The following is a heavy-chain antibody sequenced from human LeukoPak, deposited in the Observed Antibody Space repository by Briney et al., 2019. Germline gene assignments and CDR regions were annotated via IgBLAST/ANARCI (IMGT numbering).Heavy chain of an antibody. CDR1: GLTLSGFS. CDR2: SSGSNTI. J-gene: IGHJ4*02. D-gene: IGHD4-23*01. V-gene: IGHV3-48*01. Sequence: GGSLRLSCAASGLTLSGFSVNWVRQAPGKGLEWISYSSGSNTIYYADSVKGRFTISRDNAKNSLFLQMNSLRAEDTAVYYCTRDHGYGGRFDFDYWGQGTLVTVSS. CDR3: TRDHGYGGRFDFDY.